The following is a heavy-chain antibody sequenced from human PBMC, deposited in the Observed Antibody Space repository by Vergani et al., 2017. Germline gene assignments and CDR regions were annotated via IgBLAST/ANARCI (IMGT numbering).Heavy chain of an antibody. CDR1: GGSISSYY. CDR3: ARDRVNGYSYGNFDY. J-gene: IGHJ4*02. D-gene: IGHD5-18*01. Sequence: QVQLQESGPGLVKPSETLSLTCPVSGGSISSYYWSWIRQPPGKGLEWIGYIYYSGSTNYNPSLKSRVTISVDTSKNQFSLKLSSVTAADTAVYYCARDRVNGYSYGNFDYWGQGTLVTVSS. V-gene: IGHV4-59*01. CDR2: IYYSGST.